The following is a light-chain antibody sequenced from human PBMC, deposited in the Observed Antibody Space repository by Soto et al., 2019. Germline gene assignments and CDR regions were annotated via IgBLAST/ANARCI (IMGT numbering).Light chain of an antibody. V-gene: IGKV3-20*01. CDR3: QQYSSSVWT. CDR2: DAA. Sequence: EIVLTQSPGTLSLSPGERATLSCRASQIIYSNYLAWYQQKPGQAPRLLIYDAATRAAGIPDRFSGSGSATDFSPTINRLEPEDFAVYYCQQYSSSVWTFGQGTKVEIK. J-gene: IGKJ1*01. CDR1: QIIYSNY.